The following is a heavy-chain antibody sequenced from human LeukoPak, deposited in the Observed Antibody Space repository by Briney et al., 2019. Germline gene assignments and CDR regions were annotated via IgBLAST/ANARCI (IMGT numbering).Heavy chain of an antibody. Sequence: GGSLRLFCAASGFTFSSYAMHWVRQAPGKGLEWVGRIKSKSDSGTTDYAAPVTGRFSISRDDSKNTLYLQTNSLKTEDTGVYYCTTLKVRGVIDYWGQGTLVTVSS. CDR3: TTLKVRGVIDY. V-gene: IGHV3-15*01. CDR1: GFTFSSYA. J-gene: IGHJ4*02. D-gene: IGHD3-10*01. CDR2: IKSKSDSGTT.